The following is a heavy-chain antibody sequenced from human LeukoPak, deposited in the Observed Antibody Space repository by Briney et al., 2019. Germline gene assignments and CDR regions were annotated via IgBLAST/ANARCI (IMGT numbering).Heavy chain of an antibody. CDR1: GYTFTTFG. Sequence: ASVKVSCKTSGYTFTTFGLNWVRQAPGQGLEWMGWISGYNGNTNYAQKFQGRVIMTKDTSTSTVYMELRSLTSDDTAVYYCARTSSPGYCTAGTCYPAYWGQGTLVTVSS. CDR3: ARTSSPGYCTAGTCYPAY. D-gene: IGHD2-8*02. J-gene: IGHJ4*02. CDR2: ISGYNGNT. V-gene: IGHV1-18*01.